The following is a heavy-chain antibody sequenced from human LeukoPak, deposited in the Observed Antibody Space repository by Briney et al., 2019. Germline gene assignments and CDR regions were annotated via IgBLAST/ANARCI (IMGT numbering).Heavy chain of an antibody. CDR2: IWYDGSNK. V-gene: IGHV3-33*01. CDR1: GFTFSSYG. D-gene: IGHD1-26*01. CDR3: ARGGSPKGAFDI. Sequence: GGSLRLSCAASGFTFSSYGMHWVRQAPGKGLEWVAVIWYDGSNKYYADPVKGRFTISRDNSKNTLYLQMNSLRAEDTAVYYCARGGSPKGAFDIWGQGTMVTVSS. J-gene: IGHJ3*02.